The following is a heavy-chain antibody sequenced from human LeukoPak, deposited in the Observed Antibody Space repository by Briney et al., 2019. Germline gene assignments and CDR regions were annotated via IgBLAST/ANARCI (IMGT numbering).Heavy chain of an antibody. CDR1: GFTFSTYE. CDR2: IGSSGRTR. D-gene: IGHD2-2*01. Sequence: GGSLRLSCAASGFTFSTYEMNWVRQAPGKGLEWVSYIGSSGRTRYYADSVKGRFTISRDNSKTSLYLLMNSLRAEDTAVYYCARRGVPPAYPQYYYFDHWGQGTLVTVSS. CDR3: ARRGVPPAYPQYYYFDH. V-gene: IGHV3-48*03. J-gene: IGHJ4*02.